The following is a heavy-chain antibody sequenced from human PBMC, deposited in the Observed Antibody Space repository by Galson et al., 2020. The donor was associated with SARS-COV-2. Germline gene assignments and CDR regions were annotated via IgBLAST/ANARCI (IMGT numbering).Heavy chain of an antibody. CDR1: GFTFSGSA. Sequence: QLGESLKISCAASGFTFSGSAIHWVRQASGQGLEWVGRIKSKANSYATAYAASVKGRFTMSRDDSKNTAYLQMNSLKTEDTALYYCTSGYCSSSTCYPEFDPWGQGTLVTVSS. CDR3: TSGYCSSSTCYPEFDP. V-gene: IGHV3-73*01. CDR2: IKSKANSYAT. J-gene: IGHJ5*02. D-gene: IGHD2-2*01.